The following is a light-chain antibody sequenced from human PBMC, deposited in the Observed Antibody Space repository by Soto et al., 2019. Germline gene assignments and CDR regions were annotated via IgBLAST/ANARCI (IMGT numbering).Light chain of an antibody. CDR2: ATS. V-gene: IGKV1-39*01. J-gene: IGKJ4*01. CDR1: QNITTH. Sequence: DIQMTQSPSSLSASVGDRVTITCRASQNITTHLNWYQQRSGVAPNLLIYATSSLQRGVPSRFSGTGSGTDFNLTISSLHREDFATYYCQQSYSPPFTFGGGAKVEIK. CDR3: QQSYSPPFT.